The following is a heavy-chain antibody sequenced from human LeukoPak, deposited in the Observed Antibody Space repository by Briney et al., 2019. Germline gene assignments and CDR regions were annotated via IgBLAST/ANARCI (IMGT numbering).Heavy chain of an antibody. CDR3: ARAIRPMGMITNFDF. Sequence: PGGSLRLSCVASGFTFSNYGMSWVRQAPGKGLEWVSVISESGDRTYYADVVKGRFTVSRDIAQNTVSLQMRSLRIDDAGVYFCARAIRPMGMITNFDFWGQGTLVTVSS. V-gene: IGHV3-23*01. J-gene: IGHJ4*02. CDR1: GFTFSNYG. CDR2: ISESGDRT. D-gene: IGHD3-16*01.